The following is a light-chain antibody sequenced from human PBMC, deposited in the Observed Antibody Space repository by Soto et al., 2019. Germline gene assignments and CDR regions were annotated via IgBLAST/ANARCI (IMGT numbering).Light chain of an antibody. CDR2: AAS. Sequence: DIQMTQSPSSLSASVGDRVTITCRASQGIGLLLGWFQQKPGRAPKRLIYAASTLESGVPSRFSGSGSGTEFTLTISGLQPEDFATYYCLRHNAYPLTFGQGTKVDVK. J-gene: IGKJ1*01. CDR3: LRHNAYPLT. V-gene: IGKV1-17*01. CDR1: QGIGLL.